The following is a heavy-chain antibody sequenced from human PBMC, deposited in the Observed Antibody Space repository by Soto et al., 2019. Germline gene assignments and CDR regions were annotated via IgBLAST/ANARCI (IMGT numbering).Heavy chain of an antibody. D-gene: IGHD6-19*01. CDR1: GGSFSGYY. CDR3: ARARHKYSSGWYPLAYGGFDP. CDR2: INHSGST. J-gene: IGHJ5*02. V-gene: IGHV4-34*01. Sequence: SETLSLTCAVYGGSFSGYYWSWIRQPPGKGLEWIGEINHSGSTNYNPSLKSRVTISVDTSKDQFSLKLSSVTAADTAVYYCARARHKYSSGWYPLAYGGFDPSGQGTLVTVSS.